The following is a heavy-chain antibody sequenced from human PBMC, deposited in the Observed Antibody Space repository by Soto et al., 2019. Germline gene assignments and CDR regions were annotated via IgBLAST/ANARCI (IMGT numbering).Heavy chain of an antibody. Sequence: VQLLESGGGLVQPGGSLRLSCAAAGFTLSSYGMSWVRQAPGKGLQWVSTAGVSGNTYYSDSVKGRFTISRDNSKNTLYLQMNSLRAEDTAVYYRAKRYCIGGSCRPYYFEYWGQGTLVTVSS. V-gene: IGHV3-23*01. CDR1: GFTLSSYG. CDR2: TAGVSGNT. D-gene: IGHD2-15*01. J-gene: IGHJ4*02. CDR3: AKRYCIGGSCRPYYFEY.